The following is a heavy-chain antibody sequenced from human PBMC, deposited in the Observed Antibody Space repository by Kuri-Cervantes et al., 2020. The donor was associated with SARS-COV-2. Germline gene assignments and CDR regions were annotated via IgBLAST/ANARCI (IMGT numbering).Heavy chain of an antibody. D-gene: IGHD1-1*01. CDR2: IYSGGRT. V-gene: IGHV3-53*01. CDR1: GFSVSSNF. CDR3: ARGTSETWHGLDV. J-gene: IGHJ6*02. Sequence: GESLKISCAAAGFSVSSNFMTWVRQAPGKGLEWVSVIYSGGRTEYEDSVKGRFSISRDTSKNTLHLQMNGLRADDTAVYYCARGTSETWHGLDVWGQGTTVTVSS.